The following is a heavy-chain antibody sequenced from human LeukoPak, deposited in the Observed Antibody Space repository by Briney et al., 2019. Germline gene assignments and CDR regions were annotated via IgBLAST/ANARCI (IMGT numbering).Heavy chain of an antibody. CDR2: ISYDGGNK. Sequence: PGGSLRLSCAASGFTFSSYAMHWVRQAPGKGLEWVAVISYDGGNKYYADSVKGRFTISRDNSKNTLYLQMNSLRAEDTAVYYCARVSGGRNIVVVPAASYYFDYWGQGTLVTVSS. CDR1: GFTFSSYA. J-gene: IGHJ4*02. D-gene: IGHD2-2*01. V-gene: IGHV3-30-3*01. CDR3: ARVSGGRNIVVVPAASYYFDY.